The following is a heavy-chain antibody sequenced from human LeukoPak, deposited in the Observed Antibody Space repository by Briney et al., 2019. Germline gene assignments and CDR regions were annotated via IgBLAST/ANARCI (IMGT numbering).Heavy chain of an antibody. D-gene: IGHD5-18*01. CDR1: GGTFSSYA. Sequence: GSSVKVSCKASGGTFSSYAISWVRQAPGQGLEWLRRIIPIFGTANYAQKFQGRVTITTDESTSTAYMELSSLRSEDTAVYYCARDQAGYSYGFSWFDPWGQGTLFTVSS. CDR3: ARDQAGYSYGFSWFDP. CDR2: IIPIFGTA. J-gene: IGHJ5*02. V-gene: IGHV1-69*05.